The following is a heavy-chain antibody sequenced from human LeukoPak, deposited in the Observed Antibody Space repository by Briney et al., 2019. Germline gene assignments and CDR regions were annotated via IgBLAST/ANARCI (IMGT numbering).Heavy chain of an antibody. J-gene: IGHJ4*02. V-gene: IGHV3-74*01. CDR2: VSPDG. CDR1: GFTFRNSW. CDR3: ARDLSFSPDF. Sequence: GGSLRLSCAASGFTFRNSWMHWARQAPGKGLVWVSHVSPDGSYADSVEGRFTISRDNAKNTIFLQMNSLRAEDTAVYYCARDLSFSPDFWGRGTLVTVSS.